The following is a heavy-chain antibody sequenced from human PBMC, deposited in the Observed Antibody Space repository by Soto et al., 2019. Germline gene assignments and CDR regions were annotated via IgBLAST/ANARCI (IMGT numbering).Heavy chain of an antibody. CDR1: GGTFSSYA. Sequence: VKVSCKASGGTFSSYAISWVRQAPGQGLEWMGGIIPIFGTANYAQKFQGRVTITADKSTSTAYMELSSLRSEDTAVYYCARGKNNPNWFDPWGQGTLVTVSS. CDR3: ARGKNNPNWFDP. D-gene: IGHD1-1*01. V-gene: IGHV1-69*06. CDR2: IIPIFGTA. J-gene: IGHJ5*02.